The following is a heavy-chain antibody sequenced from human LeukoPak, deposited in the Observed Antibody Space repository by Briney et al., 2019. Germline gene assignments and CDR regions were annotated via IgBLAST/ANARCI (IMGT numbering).Heavy chain of an antibody. J-gene: IGHJ3*02. CDR2: ISTNGDGT. CDR1: GFTFRTYA. Sequence: GGSLRLSCAASGFTFRTYALHWVRQAPGKGLEYVSAISTNGDGTYYADSVKGRFTISRDNSKNTLFLQMGSLRADDMAVYYCARGWRGIFGVDDAFDIWGQGTMVTVSS. V-gene: IGHV3-64*02. CDR3: ARGWRGIFGVDDAFDI. D-gene: IGHD3-3*01.